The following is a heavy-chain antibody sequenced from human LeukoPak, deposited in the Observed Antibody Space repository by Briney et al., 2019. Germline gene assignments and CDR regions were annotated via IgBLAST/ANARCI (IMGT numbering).Heavy chain of an antibody. V-gene: IGHV3-7*01. CDR2: IKQDGSEK. Sequence: GGSLRLSCAASGFTFSSYWMSWVRQAPGKGLEWVANIKQDGSEKYYVDSVKGRFTISRDNAKNSLYLQMNSLRAEDTAVYYCAKGESGYCSSTSCYVPGSLLDVWGKGTTVTVSS. J-gene: IGHJ6*04. CDR3: AKGESGYCSSTSCYVPGSLLDV. D-gene: IGHD2-2*03. CDR1: GFTFSSYW.